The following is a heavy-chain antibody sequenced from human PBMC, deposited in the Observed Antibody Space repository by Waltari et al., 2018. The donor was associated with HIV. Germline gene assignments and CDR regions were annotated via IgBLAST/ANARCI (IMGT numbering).Heavy chain of an antibody. Sequence: EVQLVETGGGLIQPGGSLRLSCAASGFTVSSNYMSWVRQAPGKGLEWVSVIYSGGSTYYADSVKGRFTISRDNSKNTLYLQMNSLRAEDTAVYYCARDKSYRTSFAFDIWGQGTMVTVSS. CDR1: GFTVSSNY. J-gene: IGHJ3*02. CDR3: ARDKSYRTSFAFDI. V-gene: IGHV3-53*02. CDR2: IYSGGST. D-gene: IGHD1-26*01.